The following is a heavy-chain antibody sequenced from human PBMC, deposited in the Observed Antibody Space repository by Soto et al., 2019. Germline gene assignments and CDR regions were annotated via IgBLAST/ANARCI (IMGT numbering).Heavy chain of an antibody. D-gene: IGHD3-3*01. CDR1: GFSFSSKW. Sequence: EVQQLESGGGLVQPGASLRLSCAASGFSFSSKWMHWLRHAPGKGLVWVSRINTDGSSTSHADFVKGRFTISRDNAKNTLYLQMNSLRTEDTAVYDCAREDFGVFSVAYFDYWGQGTLVTVSS. V-gene: IGHV3-74*01. CDR3: AREDFGVFSVAYFDY. J-gene: IGHJ4*02. CDR2: INTDGSST.